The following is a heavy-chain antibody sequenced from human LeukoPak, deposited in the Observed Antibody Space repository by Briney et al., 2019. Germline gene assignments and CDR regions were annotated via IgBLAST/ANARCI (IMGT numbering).Heavy chain of an antibody. J-gene: IGHJ4*02. CDR2: ISGSGGST. CDR3: AKDLGDYGDYTFDY. CDR1: GLTFSSYA. Sequence: GGSLSLSCAASGLTFSSYAMSWVRQAPGKGLEWVSAISGSGGSTYYADSVKGRFTISRDNSKNTLYLQMNSLRAEDTAVYYCAKDLGDYGDYTFDYWGQGTLVTVSS. V-gene: IGHV3-23*01. D-gene: IGHD4-17*01.